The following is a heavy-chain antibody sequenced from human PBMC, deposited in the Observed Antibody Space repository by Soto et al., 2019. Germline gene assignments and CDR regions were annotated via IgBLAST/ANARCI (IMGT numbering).Heavy chain of an antibody. V-gene: IGHV1-18*01. CDR2: ISGYNGNT. Sequence: QVQVVQSGDEVKKPGASVKVSCKASGYTFTNYGCSWVRQAPGQGLEWMGWISGYNGNTKYAEKFQGRVTMTTDTSTSTAHMELRSLRSDDTAVYYCASEGQAPYYYYGMDVWGQGTAVTVSS. CDR1: GYTFTNYG. CDR3: ASEGQAPYYYYGMDV. J-gene: IGHJ6*02.